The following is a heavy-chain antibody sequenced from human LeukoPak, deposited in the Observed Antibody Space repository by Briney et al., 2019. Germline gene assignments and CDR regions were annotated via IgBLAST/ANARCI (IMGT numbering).Heavy chain of an antibody. Sequence: GESLRISCKGSGYSFTSYWISWVRQMPGKGLEWMGRIDPSDSYTNYRPSFQGHVTISADKSISTAYLQWSSLKASDTAMYYCARHYNYYDSSGYYYYWGQGTLVTVSS. J-gene: IGHJ4*02. CDR1: GYSFTSYW. CDR3: ARHYNYYDSSGYYYY. V-gene: IGHV5-10-1*01. D-gene: IGHD3-22*01. CDR2: IDPSDSYT.